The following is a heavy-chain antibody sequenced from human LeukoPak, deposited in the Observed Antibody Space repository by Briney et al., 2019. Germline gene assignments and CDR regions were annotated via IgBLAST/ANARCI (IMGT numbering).Heavy chain of an antibody. CDR3: ARQTTAGTSFDV. V-gene: IGHV3-30*04. CDR2: ISYDGRNK. D-gene: IGHD6-13*01. CDR1: GFTFSSYD. Sequence: PGRSLRLSSAASGFTFSSYDMLWVRQAPGKGLEWVAVISYDGRNKYYADSVKGRFTISRDNSKNTLYLQMNSLRAEDTAVYYCARQTTAGTSFDVWGQGTSVTVSS. J-gene: IGHJ6*02.